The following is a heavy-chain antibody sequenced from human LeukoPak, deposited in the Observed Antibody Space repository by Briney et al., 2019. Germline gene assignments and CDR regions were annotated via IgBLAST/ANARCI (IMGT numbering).Heavy chain of an antibody. CDR3: VNLGGLNWFDH. CDR2: IYSSGST. CDR1: GGSISSYY. V-gene: IGHV4-4*07. Sequence: SETLSLTCTVSGGSISSYYWSWIRQPAGKGLEWIGRIYSSGSTSYNPSLKSRVTMSVDTSKNQVSLKLSSVTAADTAVYGAVNLGGLNWFDHWGQGTLVTVSS. J-gene: IGHJ5*02. D-gene: IGHD3-3*01.